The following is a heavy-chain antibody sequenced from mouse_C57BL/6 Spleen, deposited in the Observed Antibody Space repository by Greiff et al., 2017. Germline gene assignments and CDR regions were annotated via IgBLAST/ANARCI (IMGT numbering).Heavy chain of an antibody. D-gene: IGHD3-2*02. CDR3: TTEGQLRPPFGC. CDR2: IDPEDGDT. V-gene: IGHV14-1*01. Sequence: EVQLQQSGAELVRPGASVKLSCTASGFNIKDYYMHWVKQRPEQGLEWIGRIDPEDGDTEYAPKFQGKATMTADTSSNTAYLQLSSLTSEDTAVFYCTTEGQLRPPFGCWGHGTTLTVAS. J-gene: IGHJ2*01. CDR1: GFNIKDYY.